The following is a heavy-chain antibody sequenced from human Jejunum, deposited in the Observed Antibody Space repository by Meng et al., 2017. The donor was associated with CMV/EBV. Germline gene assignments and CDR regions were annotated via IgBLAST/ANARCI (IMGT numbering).Heavy chain of an antibody. J-gene: IGHJ4*02. CDR2: IYGGGSTK. D-gene: IGHD2-21*02. Sequence: SGFVFSGYSLNWVRLAPGKGLEWVSIIYGGGSTKIYAGSVKGRFTISRDDSKNMLYLQMDSLRVEDTALYFCAKDTVPDSRFNFDHWGRGTLVTVSS. CDR3: AKDTVPDSRFNFDH. V-gene: IGHV3-23*03. CDR1: GFVFSGYS.